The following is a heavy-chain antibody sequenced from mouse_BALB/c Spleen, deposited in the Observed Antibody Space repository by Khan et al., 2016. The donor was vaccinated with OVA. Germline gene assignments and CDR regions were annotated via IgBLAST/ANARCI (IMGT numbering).Heavy chain of an antibody. CDR1: GFSLSSYG. D-gene: IGHD2-13*01. J-gene: IGHJ1*01. CDR3: ARNGDYVHWYFDV. CDR2: IWSGGST. Sequence: QVQLKQSGPGLVQPSQSLSITCTVSGFSLSSYGVHWVRQSPGKGLEWLGVIWSGGSTDYNAAFISRLSISKGNSKSQDFFKMNSLQANDTAIYYCARNGDYVHWYFDVWGAGTTVTVSS. V-gene: IGHV2-2*02.